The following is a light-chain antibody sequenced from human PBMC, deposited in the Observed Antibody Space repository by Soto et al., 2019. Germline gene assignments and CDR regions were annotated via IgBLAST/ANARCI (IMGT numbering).Light chain of an antibody. CDR3: SSYTSSSTLV. J-gene: IGLJ2*01. Sequence: QSALTQLACVSGSPGQSVTISCTGTSSDVGGYNYVSWYQQHPGKAPKLMIYDVSNRPSGVSNRFSGSKSGNTASLTISGLQAEDEADYYCSSYTSSSTLVFGGGTKVTVL. V-gene: IGLV2-14*01. CDR2: DVS. CDR1: SSDVGGYNY.